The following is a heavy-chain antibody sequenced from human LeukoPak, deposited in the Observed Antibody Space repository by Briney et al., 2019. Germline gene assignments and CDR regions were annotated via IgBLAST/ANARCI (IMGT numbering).Heavy chain of an antibody. Sequence: PGESLRLSCAASGFTFTSYTMSWARQAPGKGLEWVSHIGTGTSTVGYADSIKGRFTISRDNAKNSVDLQMSSLRVDDSAVYYCVRDKDWGFDSWGQGTLVTVSS. V-gene: IGHV3-48*01. CDR3: VRDKDWGFDS. D-gene: IGHD7-27*01. CDR1: GFTFTSYT. J-gene: IGHJ4*02. CDR2: IGTGTSTV.